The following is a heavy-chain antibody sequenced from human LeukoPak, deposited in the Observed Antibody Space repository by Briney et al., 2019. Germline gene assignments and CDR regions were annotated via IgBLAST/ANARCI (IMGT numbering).Heavy chain of an antibody. V-gene: IGHV4-59*01. Sequence: PSETLSLTCTVSGGSISDYYWSWIRQPPGKRLEWIGYIYYTGITNYNPSLKSRVTISVDTSKNQLSLRLSSVTAADTAVYYCARDFATPPYYYYYYMDVWGKGTTVTVSS. CDR3: ARDFATPPYYYYYYMDV. CDR1: GGSISDYY. CDR2: IYYTGIT. J-gene: IGHJ6*03.